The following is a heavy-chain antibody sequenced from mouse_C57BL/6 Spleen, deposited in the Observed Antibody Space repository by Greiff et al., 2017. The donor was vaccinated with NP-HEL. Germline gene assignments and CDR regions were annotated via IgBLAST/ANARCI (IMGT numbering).Heavy chain of an antibody. D-gene: IGHD2-3*01. V-gene: IGHV1-42*01. CDR2: INPSTGGT. Sequence: EVQLQQSGPELVKPGASVKISCKASGYSFTGYYMNWVKQSPEKSLEWIGEINPSTGGTTYNQKFKAKATLTVDKSASTAYMQLKSLTSEDSAVYYCARSLDGYFDYWGKGTTLTVSS. J-gene: IGHJ2*01. CDR1: GYSFTGYY. CDR3: ARSLDGYFDY.